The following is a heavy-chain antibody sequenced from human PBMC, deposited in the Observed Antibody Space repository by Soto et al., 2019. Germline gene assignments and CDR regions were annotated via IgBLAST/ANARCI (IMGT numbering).Heavy chain of an antibody. D-gene: IGHD4-17*01. CDR2: ISGSGGST. CDR1: GFTFSSYA. J-gene: IGHJ4*02. Sequence: EVQLLESGGGLVQPGGSLRLSCAASGFTFSSYAMSWVRQAPGKGLEWVSAISGSGGSTYYADSVKGRFTISRDNSKNTLYLQMNSLRAEDTAVYYCAKDTAAREGYGDYVFDYWGQGTLVTVSS. CDR3: AKDTAAREGYGDYVFDY. V-gene: IGHV3-23*01.